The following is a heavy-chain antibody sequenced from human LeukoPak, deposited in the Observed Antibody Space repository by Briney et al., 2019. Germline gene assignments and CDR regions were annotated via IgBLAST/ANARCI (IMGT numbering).Heavy chain of an antibody. CDR2: IYPGDSDT. D-gene: IGHD2-15*01. CDR1: GCSFTSYW. Sequence: GESLKISCKGSGCSFTSYWIGWVRQMPGKGLEWMGIIYPGDSDTRYSPSFQGQVTISADKSISTAYLQWSSLKASDTAMYYCARREDCSGGSCYTDFDYWGQGTLVTVSS. CDR3: ARREDCSGGSCYTDFDY. J-gene: IGHJ4*02. V-gene: IGHV5-51*01.